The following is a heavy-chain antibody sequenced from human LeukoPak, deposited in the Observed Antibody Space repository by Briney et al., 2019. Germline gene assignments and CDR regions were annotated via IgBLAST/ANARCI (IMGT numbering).Heavy chain of an antibody. CDR3: ARDPKNVDY. V-gene: IGHV3-11*01. J-gene: IGHJ4*02. CDR2: MSSSGRTI. CDR1: GGSISSGGHY. Sequence: PSETLSLTCTVSGGSISSGGHYWSWIRQAPGKGLEWVSYMSSSGRTIYYADSVKGRFTISRDNAKNSLYLQMNSLRAEDTAVYYCARDPKNVDYWGQGTLVTVAS.